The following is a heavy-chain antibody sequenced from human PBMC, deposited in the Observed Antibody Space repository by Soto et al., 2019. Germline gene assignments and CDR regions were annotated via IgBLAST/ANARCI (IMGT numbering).Heavy chain of an antibody. CDR1: GYSFTSYD. V-gene: IGHV1-8*01. CDR3: ARVSFNALLRFPFDL. Sequence: QVQLVQSGAEVKKPGASVKVSCKASGYSFTSYDVNWVRQASGQGLEGMGWMNPNSGSTVIAQKFQGRVTITSESSISTAYMELSSLRPDDSAIYYCARVSFNALLRFPFDLWGQGTEVTVSS. J-gene: IGHJ4*02. CDR2: MNPNSGST. D-gene: IGHD5-12*01.